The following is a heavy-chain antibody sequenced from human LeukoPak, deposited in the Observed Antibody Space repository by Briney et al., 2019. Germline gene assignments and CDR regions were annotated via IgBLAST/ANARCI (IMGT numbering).Heavy chain of an antibody. CDR2: ISASGRNT. J-gene: IGHJ4*02. CDR3: ASPMTLSRGVTIGYY. V-gene: IGHV3-23*01. Sequence: PGGSLRLSCAASGITFSSYAMTWVRQAPGKGLEWVSVISASGRNTYYADSVKGRCNISRDNSKNTLYLQMNSLRAEDTAVYYCASPMTLSRGVTIGYYWGQGTLVAVSS. D-gene: IGHD3-10*01. CDR1: GITFSSYA.